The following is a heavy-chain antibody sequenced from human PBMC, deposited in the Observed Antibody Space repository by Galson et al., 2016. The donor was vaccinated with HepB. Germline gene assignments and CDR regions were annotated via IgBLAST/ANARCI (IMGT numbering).Heavy chain of an antibody. D-gene: IGHD4-17*01. J-gene: IGHJ4*02. CDR2: ISGNGIAT. CDR3: AKNPNFGDYAYSDF. Sequence: SLRLSCAASGFTFNNYAMTWVRQAPGKGLEWLSTISGNGIATYYGDSLRGRFTISRDDSRKTLFLHMNSLRAEDTAVYYCAKNPNFGDYAYSDFWGQGTLVTVSS. CDR1: GFTFNNYA. V-gene: IGHV3-23*01.